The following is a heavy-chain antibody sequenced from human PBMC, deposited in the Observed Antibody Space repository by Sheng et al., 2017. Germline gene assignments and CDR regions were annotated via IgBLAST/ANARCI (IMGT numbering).Heavy chain of an antibody. V-gene: IGHV3-33*03. CDR3: ATQEAWKQES. J-gene: IGHJ5*02. Sequence: ESGGGVVQPGRSLRLSCETSGFTFSSSSMHWVRQAPGKGLEWVSNIWYDGSEQYYVDSVKGRFTISRDNAKNSLYLQMNSLRAEDTAVYYCATQEAWKQESWGQGTLVIVSS. CDR1: GFTFSSSS. D-gene: IGHD1-1*01. CDR2: IWYDGSEQ.